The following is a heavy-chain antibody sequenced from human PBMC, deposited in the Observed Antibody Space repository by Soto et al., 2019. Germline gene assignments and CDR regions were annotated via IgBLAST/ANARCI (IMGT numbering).Heavy chain of an antibody. CDR3: HTTMGFDY. J-gene: IGHJ4*02. CDR2: IYHSGST. Sequence: PSETLSLTCAVSGYSISSGYYWGWIRQPPGKGLEWIGSIYHSGSTYYNPSLKSRVTISVDTSKNQFSPKLSSVTAADTAVYYCHTTMGFDYWGQGTLVTVSS. V-gene: IGHV4-38-2*01. CDR1: GYSISSGYY.